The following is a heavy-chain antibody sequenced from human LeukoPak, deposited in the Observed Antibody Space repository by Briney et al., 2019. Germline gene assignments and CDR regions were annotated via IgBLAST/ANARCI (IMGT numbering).Heavy chain of an antibody. CDR1: GGSISSYY. D-gene: IGHD6-6*01. CDR3: ATYRGQLVFDY. V-gene: IGHV4-59*01. Sequence: PSETLSLTCTVSGGSISSYYWSWIRQPPGKGLEWIGYIYYSGSINYNPSLKSRVTISVDTSKNQFSLKLSSVTAADTAVYYCATYRGQLVFDYWGQGTLVTVSS. CDR2: IYYSGSI. J-gene: IGHJ4*02.